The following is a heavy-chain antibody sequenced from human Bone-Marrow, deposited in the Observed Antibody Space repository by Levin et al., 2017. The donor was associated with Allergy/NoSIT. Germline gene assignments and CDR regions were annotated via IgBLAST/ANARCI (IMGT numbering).Heavy chain of an antibody. CDR2: ITFRSSSM. Sequence: GESLKISCAASGFTFSSYNMNWVRQAPGKGLEWVSYITFRSSSMYYADSVKGRFTISRDNTKNSLYLQLTNLRPEDTAVYYCARDSGYGSGSYLDFSYGMDVWGQGTTVTVSS. CDR3: ARDSGYGSGSYLDFSYGMDV. V-gene: IGHV3-21*01. CDR1: GFTFSSYN. D-gene: IGHD3-10*01. J-gene: IGHJ6*02.